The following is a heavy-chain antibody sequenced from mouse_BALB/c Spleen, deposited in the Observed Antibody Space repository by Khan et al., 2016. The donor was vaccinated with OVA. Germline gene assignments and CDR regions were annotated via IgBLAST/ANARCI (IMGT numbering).Heavy chain of an antibody. CDR1: GYSFTGYY. D-gene: IGHD2-14*01. CDR3: ARGYDFFAY. V-gene: IGHV1-26*01. Sequence: VQLKQSGPDLVKPGASVKMSCKASGYSFTGYYMNWVKQSHGKSLECIGRINPNTGNTNYNQKFKGKVVFIVDTSSSTVYMELRSLTSEDSAVYYCARGYDFFAYWGQGTLVNVSA. CDR2: INPNTGNT. J-gene: IGHJ3*01.